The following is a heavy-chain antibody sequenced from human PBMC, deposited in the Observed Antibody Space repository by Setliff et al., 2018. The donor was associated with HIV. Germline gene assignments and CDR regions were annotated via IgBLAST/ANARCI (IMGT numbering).Heavy chain of an antibody. J-gene: IGHJ4*02. Sequence: SETLSLSCAVYGGALSGYSWSWIRQPPGKGLEWIGEIFHNGTIKYNPSLKSRVALSIDTSKSQISLTLTSLTTADTAVYYCGRGPRIWGASWAVIDYWGLGKPVTVS. CDR2: IFHNGTI. CDR3: GRGPRIWGASWAVIDY. V-gene: IGHV4-34*01. D-gene: IGHD2-21*01. CDR1: GGALSGYS.